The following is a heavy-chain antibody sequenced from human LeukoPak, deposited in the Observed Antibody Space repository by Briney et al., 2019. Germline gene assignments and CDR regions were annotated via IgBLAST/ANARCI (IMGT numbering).Heavy chain of an antibody. V-gene: IGHV3-66*01. CDR2: IYSSGST. CDR3: AKDPGYGSQTDYGDY. Sequence: PGGSLRLSCVVSGFTVSSKYMSWVRQAPGKGVEWVSVIYSSGSTYYADSVKGRFTISRDKSKKRLYIEMKSMGAEDRAVYYCAKDPGYGSQTDYGDYWGQGTLVTVSS. J-gene: IGHJ4*02. D-gene: IGHD5-12*01. CDR1: GFTVSSKY.